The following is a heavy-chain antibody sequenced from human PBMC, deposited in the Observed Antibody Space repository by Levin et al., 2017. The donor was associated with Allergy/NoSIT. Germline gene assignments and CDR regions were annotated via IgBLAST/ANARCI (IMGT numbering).Heavy chain of an antibody. D-gene: IGHD2-15*01. Sequence: PGGSLRLSCAASGFTFSSYAMHWVRQAPGKGLEWVAVISYDGSNKYYADSVKGRFTISRDNSKNTLYLQMNSLRAEDTAVYYCARDHLTPWSGSGGSPGVERPSYYFDYWGQGTLVTVSS. V-gene: IGHV3-30-3*01. CDR1: GFTFSSYA. J-gene: IGHJ4*02. CDR3: ARDHLTPWSGSGGSPGVERPSYYFDY. CDR2: ISYDGSNK.